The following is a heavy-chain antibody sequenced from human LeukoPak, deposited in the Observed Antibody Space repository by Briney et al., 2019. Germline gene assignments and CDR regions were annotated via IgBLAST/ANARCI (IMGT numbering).Heavy chain of an antibody. Sequence: PSETLSLTCTVSGGSISSGSYYWSWMRQPAGKGLEWIGRLYPSGTTNYNPSLKSRVTISVDTSKNQVSLKLSSVTAADTAVYYCARDVTIFGVERYNWFDPWGQGTLVTVSS. CDR2: LYPSGTT. V-gene: IGHV4-61*02. CDR1: GGSISSGSYY. CDR3: ARDVTIFGVERYNWFDP. D-gene: IGHD3-3*01. J-gene: IGHJ5*02.